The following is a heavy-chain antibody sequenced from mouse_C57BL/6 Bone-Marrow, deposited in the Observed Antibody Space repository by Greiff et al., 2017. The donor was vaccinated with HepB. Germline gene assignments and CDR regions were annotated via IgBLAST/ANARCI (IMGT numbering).Heavy chain of an antibody. J-gene: IGHJ4*01. CDR3: ATDLLWLRRDAMDY. Sequence: QVQLQQPGAELVKPGASVKMSCKASGYTFTSYWITWVKQRPGQGLEWIGDIYPGSGSTNYNEKFKSKATLTVDTSSSTAYMQLSSLTSEDSAVYYCATDLLWLRRDAMDYWGQGTSVTVSS. CDR2: IYPGSGST. V-gene: IGHV1-55*01. CDR1: GYTFTSYW. D-gene: IGHD2-2*01.